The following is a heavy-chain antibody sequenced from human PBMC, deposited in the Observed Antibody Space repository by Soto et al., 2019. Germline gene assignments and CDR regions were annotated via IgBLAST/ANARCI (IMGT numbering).Heavy chain of an antibody. CDR2: IIPIFGTA. V-gene: IGHV1-69*01. D-gene: IGHD3-9*01. CDR3: ANTSYYDILTGQGQFDY. Sequence: QVQLVQSGAEVKKPGSSVKVSCKASGGTFSSYAIRWVRQAPGQGLEWMGGIIPIFGTANYAQKCQGRVTITADESTSTAYMELSSLRSEGTAVYYCANTSYYDILTGQGQFDYWGQGTQVTVSS. J-gene: IGHJ4*02. CDR1: GGTFSSYA.